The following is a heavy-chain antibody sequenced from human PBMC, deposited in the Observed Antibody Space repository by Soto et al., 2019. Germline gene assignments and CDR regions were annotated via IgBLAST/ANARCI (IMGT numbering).Heavy chain of an antibody. CDR1: GFTFSSYA. V-gene: IGHV3-23*01. CDR2: ISGSGGST. Sequence: EVQLLESGGGLVQPGGSLRLSCAASGFTFSSYAMSWVRQAPGQGLEWVSAISGSGGSTYYADSVKGRFTISRDNSKNTLYRQMDSMRAEDTAVYYCAKSGLLLVDYYYGMDVWGQGTTVTVSS. D-gene: IGHD2-21*01. J-gene: IGHJ6*02. CDR3: AKSGLLLVDYYYGMDV.